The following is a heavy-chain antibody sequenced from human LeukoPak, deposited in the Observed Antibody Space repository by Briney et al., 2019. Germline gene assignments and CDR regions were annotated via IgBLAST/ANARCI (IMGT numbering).Heavy chain of an antibody. CDR2: IDISGDVT. D-gene: IGHD2-8*01. CDR1: GFTFSSYS. CDR3: TKDVSNFIGASDA. Sequence: GGSLRLSCAASGFTFSSYSMNWVRQTPGKGLEWVSAIDISGDVTNYADSVKGRFTISRDNSKNTLYLQVNSLRVEDTAIYYCTKDVSNFIGASDAWGQGTMVTVSS. V-gene: IGHV3-23*01. J-gene: IGHJ3*01.